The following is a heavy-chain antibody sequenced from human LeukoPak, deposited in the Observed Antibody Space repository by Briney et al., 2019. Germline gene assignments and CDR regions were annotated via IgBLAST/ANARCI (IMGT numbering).Heavy chain of an antibody. CDR1: GYTFTSYG. J-gene: IGHJ4*02. Sequence: ASVKVSCKASGYTFTSYGISWVRQAPGQGLEWMGWISAYNGNTNYAQKLQGRVTMTRNTSISTAYMELSSLRSEDTAVYYCARGLSYYFFDYWGQGTLVTVSS. CDR2: ISAYNGNT. CDR3: ARGLSYYFFDY. V-gene: IGHV1-18*01. D-gene: IGHD3/OR15-3a*01.